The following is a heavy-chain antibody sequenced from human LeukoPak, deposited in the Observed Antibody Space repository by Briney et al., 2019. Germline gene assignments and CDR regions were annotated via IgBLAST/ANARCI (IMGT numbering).Heavy chain of an antibody. Sequence: PGGSLRLSCAASGFTFSSYAMSWVRQAPGKGPEWVSAISGSGGSTYYADSVKGRFTISRDNSKNTLYLQMNSLRAEDTAVYYCAKPNGYYSNYPFDYWGQGTLVTVSS. D-gene: IGHD4-11*01. CDR2: ISGSGGST. J-gene: IGHJ4*02. V-gene: IGHV3-23*01. CDR3: AKPNGYYSNYPFDY. CDR1: GFTFSSYA.